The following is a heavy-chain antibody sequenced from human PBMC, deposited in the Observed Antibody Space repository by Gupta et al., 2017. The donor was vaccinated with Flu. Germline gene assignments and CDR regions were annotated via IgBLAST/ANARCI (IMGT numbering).Heavy chain of an antibody. CDR3: VKSGVVVATENWFDP. Sequence: APGKGLEWVAVISYDGSNKYYAESVKGRFTISRDNSKSTLYLQMNSLRTEDTAVYYCVKSGVVVATENWFDPWGQGTLVTVSS. V-gene: IGHV3-30*18. D-gene: IGHD2-15*01. J-gene: IGHJ5*02. CDR2: ISYDGSNK.